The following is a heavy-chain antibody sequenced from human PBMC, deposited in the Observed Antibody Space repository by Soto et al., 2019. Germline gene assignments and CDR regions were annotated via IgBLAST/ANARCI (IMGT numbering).Heavy chain of an antibody. CDR3: AKDYWWEPRTQNNWFDP. D-gene: IGHD1-26*01. CDR2: ISWNSGSI. Sequence: EVQLVESGGGLVQPGRSLRLSCAASGFTFDDYAMHWVRQAPGKGLEWVSGISWNSGSIGYADSVKGRFTISRDNAKNSLYLQMNSLRAEDTALYYCAKDYWWEPRTQNNWFDPWGQGTLVTVSS. J-gene: IGHJ5*02. CDR1: GFTFDDYA. V-gene: IGHV3-9*01.